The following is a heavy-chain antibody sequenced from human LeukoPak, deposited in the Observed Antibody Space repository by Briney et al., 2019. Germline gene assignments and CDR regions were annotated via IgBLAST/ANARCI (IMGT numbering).Heavy chain of an antibody. CDR3: ARGVARGIDPFDV. CDR1: GGSISSHH. Sequence: SETLSLICNVSGGSISSHHWSWIRQPPGKGLEWIGYVYHRGGNNNNPSLKSRVPLSVDTLKNQFSLNLNSVTAADTAVYYCARGVARGIDPFDVWGPGTVVTVSS. CDR2: VYHRGGN. J-gene: IGHJ3*01. D-gene: IGHD2-21*01. V-gene: IGHV4-59*11.